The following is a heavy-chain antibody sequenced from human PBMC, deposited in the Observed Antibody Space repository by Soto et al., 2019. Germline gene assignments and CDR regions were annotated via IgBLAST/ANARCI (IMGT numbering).Heavy chain of an antibody. J-gene: IGHJ4*02. CDR3: AREGRYCSGGSCFLVSDY. CDR1: GFTFSSYS. CDR2: ISSSSSTI. D-gene: IGHD2-15*01. Sequence: GALRLSCAASGFTFSSYSMNWVRQAPGKGLEWVSYISSSSSTIYYADSVKGRFTISRDNAKNSLYLQMNSLRDEDTAVYYCAREGRYCSGGSCFLVSDYWGQGTLVTVSS. V-gene: IGHV3-48*02.